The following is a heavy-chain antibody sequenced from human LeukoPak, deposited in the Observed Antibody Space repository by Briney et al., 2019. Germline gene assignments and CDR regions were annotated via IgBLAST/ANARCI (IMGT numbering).Heavy chain of an antibody. J-gene: IGHJ4*02. CDR1: GFTFSSYA. Sequence: GRSLRLSCAASGFTFSSYAMHWVRQAPGKGLEWVATISYDGSNKYYADFVKGRFTISRDNSKNTLYLQMNSLRAEDTAVYYCALQYSSSSVIDYWGQGTLVTVSS. CDR2: ISYDGSNK. V-gene: IGHV3-30*04. D-gene: IGHD6-6*01. CDR3: ALQYSSSSVIDY.